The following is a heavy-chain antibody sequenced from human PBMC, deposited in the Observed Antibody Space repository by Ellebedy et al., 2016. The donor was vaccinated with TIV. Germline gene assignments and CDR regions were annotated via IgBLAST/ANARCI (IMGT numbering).Heavy chain of an antibody. J-gene: IGHJ6*02. CDR3: AREDVATTTYYYGMDV. D-gene: IGHD5-12*01. Sequence: PGGSLRLSCAASGFTFSSYGMHWVRQAPGKGLEWVAVIWYDGSNKYYADSVKGRFTISRDNSKNTLYLQMNSLRPEDTAIYYCAREDVATTTYYYGMDVWGQGTAVAVSS. V-gene: IGHV3-33*01. CDR1: GFTFSSYG. CDR2: IWYDGSNK.